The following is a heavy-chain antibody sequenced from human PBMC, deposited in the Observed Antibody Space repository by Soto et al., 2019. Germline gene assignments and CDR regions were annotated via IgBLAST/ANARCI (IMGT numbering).Heavy chain of an antibody. CDR1: GGSISSSSYY. V-gene: IGHV4-39*01. CDR3: AMVVQSLDYYGMDV. CDR2: IYYSGST. J-gene: IGHJ6*02. D-gene: IGHD2-21*01. Sequence: QLQLQESGPGLVKPSETLSLTCTVSGGSISSSSYYWGWIRQPPGKGLEWIGSIYYSGSTYYNPSLKSRVTISVDTSKNQFSLKLSSVTAADTAVYYCAMVVQSLDYYGMDVWGQGTTVTVSS.